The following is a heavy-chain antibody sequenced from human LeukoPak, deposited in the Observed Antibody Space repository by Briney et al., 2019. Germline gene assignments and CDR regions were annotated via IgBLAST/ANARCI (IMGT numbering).Heavy chain of an antibody. CDR2: ISGSGGST. D-gene: IGHD2-2*02. CDR1: GFTFSSYA. J-gene: IGHJ4*02. V-gene: IGHV3-23*01. CDR3: AKVLRGRVVVPAAIPAFDY. Sequence: GGSPRLSCAASGFTFSSYAMSWVRQAPGKGLEWVSAISGSGGSTYYADSVKGRFTISRDNSKNTLYLQMNSLRAEDTAVYYCAKVLRGRVVVPAAIPAFDYWGQGTLVTVSS.